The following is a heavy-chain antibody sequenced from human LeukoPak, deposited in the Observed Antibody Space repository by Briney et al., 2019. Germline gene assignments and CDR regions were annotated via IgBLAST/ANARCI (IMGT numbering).Heavy chain of an antibody. D-gene: IGHD6-19*01. CDR2: IYYSGST. CDR1: GGSISSYY. Sequence: SETLSLTCTVSGGSISSYYWSWIRQPPGKGLEWIGYIYYSGSTNYNPPLKSRVTISVDTSKNQFSLKLSSVTAADTAVYYCAITVAGTFAFDIWGQGTMVTVSS. J-gene: IGHJ3*02. V-gene: IGHV4-59*01. CDR3: AITVAGTFAFDI.